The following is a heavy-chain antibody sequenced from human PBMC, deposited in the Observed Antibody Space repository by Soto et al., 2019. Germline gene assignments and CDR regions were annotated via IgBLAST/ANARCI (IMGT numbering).Heavy chain of an antibody. Sequence: QVQLVQSGAEVKKPGSSVKVSCKASGGTFSSHAISWVRQAPGQGLEWMGGIIPFFKAINYAQKFQGRVTITADDSTSTAYIDLSSLRSEDTAVYYCARDVPLNYYDGTYYYYAMDVWGQGTTVTVSS. CDR3: ARDVPLNYYDGTYYYYAMDV. CDR1: GGTFSSHA. V-gene: IGHV1-69*01. D-gene: IGHD3-16*01. CDR2: IIPFFKAI. J-gene: IGHJ6*02.